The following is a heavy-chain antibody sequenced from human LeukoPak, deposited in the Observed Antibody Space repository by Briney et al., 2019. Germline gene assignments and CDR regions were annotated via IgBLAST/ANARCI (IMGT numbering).Heavy chain of an antibody. CDR3: ARVPVVATILNHYYYYGMDV. J-gene: IGHJ6*04. V-gene: IGHV1-18*04. CDR1: VYTCTSYG. D-gene: IGHD5-12*01. Sequence: ASVKVSCKASVYTCTSYGSSWVRPVPGQGLDWMGWISAYNGNTNYAQKLQGRVTMTIDPPTSTAYMELRSLRSDDTAVYYCARVPVVATILNHYYYYGMDVWGKGTTVTVSS. CDR2: ISAYNGNT.